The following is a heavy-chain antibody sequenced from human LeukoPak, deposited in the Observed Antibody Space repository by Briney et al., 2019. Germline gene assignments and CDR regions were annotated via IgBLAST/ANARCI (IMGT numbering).Heavy chain of an antibody. V-gene: IGHV4-39*07. CDR3: ARDPSAGYSSGWYEYYFYGMDV. J-gene: IGHJ6*02. CDR2: IYYSGS. D-gene: IGHD6-19*01. Sequence: SETLSLTCTVSGGSISSSSYYWGWIRQPPGKGLEWIGSIYYSGSYYNPSLKSRVTISVDTSKNQFSLKLSSVTAADTAVYYCARDPSAGYSSGWYEYYFYGMDVWGQGTTVTVSS. CDR1: GGSISSSSYY.